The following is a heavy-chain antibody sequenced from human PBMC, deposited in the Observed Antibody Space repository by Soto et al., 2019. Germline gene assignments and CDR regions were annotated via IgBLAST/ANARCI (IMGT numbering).Heavy chain of an antibody. CDR1: GGSISSSSYY. D-gene: IGHD3-3*01. J-gene: IGHJ4*02. V-gene: IGHV4-39*01. Sequence: QLQLQESGPGLVKPSETLSLTCTVSGGSISSSSYYWGWIRQPPGKGLEWIGSIYYSGSTYYNPSLKSRVTISVDTSKNQFSLKLSSVTAPDTAVYYCARELTIFGVVIPNHWGQGTLVTVSS. CDR2: IYYSGST. CDR3: ARELTIFGVVIPNH.